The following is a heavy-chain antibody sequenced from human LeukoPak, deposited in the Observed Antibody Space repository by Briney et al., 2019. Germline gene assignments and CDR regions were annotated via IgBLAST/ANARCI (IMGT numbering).Heavy chain of an antibody. CDR2: IYYSGST. V-gene: IGHV4-59*08. CDR1: GGSISSYY. CDR3: SGFGELLSREDYYYYGMDV. J-gene: IGHJ6*02. Sequence: SETLSLTCTVSGGSISSYYWSWIRQPPGKGLEWIGYIYYSGSTNYNPSLKSRVTVSVDTSKNQFSLKLSSVTAADTAVYYCSGFGELLSREDYYYYGMDVWGQGTTVPVSS. D-gene: IGHD3-10*01.